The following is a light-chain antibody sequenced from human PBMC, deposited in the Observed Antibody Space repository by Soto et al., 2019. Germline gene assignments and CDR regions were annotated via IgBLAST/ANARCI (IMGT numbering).Light chain of an antibody. Sequence: DIQMTQSPSSLSASVGDRVTITCRASQSISNYLNWYQQKPGRAPKLLIYTASSLQSGVPSRFSGSGSGTDFTLTISSLQPEDFATYYCQQSYSSPRPFGQGTKVEIK. CDR1: QSISNY. CDR2: TAS. J-gene: IGKJ1*01. V-gene: IGKV1-39*01. CDR3: QQSYSSPRP.